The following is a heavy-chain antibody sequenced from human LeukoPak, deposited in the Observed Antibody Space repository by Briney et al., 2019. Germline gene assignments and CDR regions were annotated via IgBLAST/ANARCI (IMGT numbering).Heavy chain of an antibody. CDR2: ISSSSSYI. Sequence: GGSLRLSCAASGFTFSSYAMSWVRQAPGKGLEWVSSISSSSSYIYYADSVKGRFTISRDNAKNSLYLQMNSLRAEDTAVYYCAREYDSGSYYNFGYWGQGTLVTVSS. D-gene: IGHD3-10*01. CDR3: AREYDSGSYYNFGY. CDR1: GFTFSSYA. J-gene: IGHJ4*02. V-gene: IGHV3-21*01.